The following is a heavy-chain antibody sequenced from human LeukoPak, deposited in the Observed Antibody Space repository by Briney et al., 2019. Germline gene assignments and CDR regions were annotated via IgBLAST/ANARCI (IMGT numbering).Heavy chain of an antibody. Sequence: GASLMISCKGSGYLFTSYWISWVRQMPGKGLEWMGRIDPSDSYTNYSPSFQGHVTISADKSISTAYLQWSSLKASDTAMYYCARSRLLWFGEAIGFDYWGQGTLVTVSS. CDR3: ARSRLLWFGEAIGFDY. CDR2: IDPSDSYT. CDR1: GYLFTSYW. J-gene: IGHJ4*02. D-gene: IGHD3-10*01. V-gene: IGHV5-10-1*01.